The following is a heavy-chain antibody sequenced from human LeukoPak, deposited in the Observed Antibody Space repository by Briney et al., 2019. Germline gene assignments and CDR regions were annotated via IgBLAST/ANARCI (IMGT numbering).Heavy chain of an antibody. CDR3: ARGLAVAGTILDY. D-gene: IGHD6-19*01. CDR1: GGSFSGYY. Sequence: SDTLSLTCAVYGGSFSGYYWSWIRQPPGKGLEWIGEINHSGSTKYNPPLKSRVTISVDTSKNQFSLKLSSVTAADTAVYYCARGLAVAGTILDYWGQGTLVTVSS. J-gene: IGHJ4*02. CDR2: INHSGST. V-gene: IGHV4-34*01.